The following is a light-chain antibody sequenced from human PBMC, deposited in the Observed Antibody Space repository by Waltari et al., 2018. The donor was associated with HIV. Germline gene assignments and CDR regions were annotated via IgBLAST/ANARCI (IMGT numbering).Light chain of an antibody. CDR1: NIGSKS. Sequence: SYVLTQPPSVSVAPRQTARITCGGNNIGSKSVHWYQQKPGQAPVLVVYDDSDRPSGITERFSGANSGNTATLTITRVEAGDEADFYCQVWDHTSDHPAVFGGGTKLTVL. V-gene: IGLV3-21*02. J-gene: IGLJ2*01. CDR3: QVWDHTSDHPAV. CDR2: DDS.